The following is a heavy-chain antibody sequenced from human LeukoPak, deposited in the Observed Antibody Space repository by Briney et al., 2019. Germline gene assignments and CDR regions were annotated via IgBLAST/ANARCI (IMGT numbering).Heavy chain of an antibody. J-gene: IGHJ5*02. CDR3: ARHIVVLPAATLQGVCRFDP. D-gene: IGHD2-2*01. Sequence: PSETLSLTCAVSGGSFSGYYWSWIRQPPGKGLEWIGEINHSGSTNYSPSLKSRVSISVDTSKNQFSLKLTSVTAADTAVYYCARHIVVLPAATLQGVCRFDPWGQGTLVTVSS. CDR1: GGSFSGYY. CDR2: INHSGST. V-gene: IGHV4-34*01.